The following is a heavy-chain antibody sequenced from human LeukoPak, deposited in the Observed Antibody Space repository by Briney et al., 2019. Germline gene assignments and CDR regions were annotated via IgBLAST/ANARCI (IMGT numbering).Heavy chain of an antibody. D-gene: IGHD4-23*01. CDR3: ARRTDYGGKRPFDY. CDR2: ISFDGNNK. CDR1: GFTFSSYS. V-gene: IGHV3-30-3*01. J-gene: IGHJ4*02. Sequence: ARSLRLSCAASGFTFSSYSMHWVRQAPGKGLEWVAVISFDGNNKYYADSVKGRFTISRDNSKNTLYLQMNSLRTEDTSVYYCARRTDYGGKRPFDYWGQGTLVTVS.